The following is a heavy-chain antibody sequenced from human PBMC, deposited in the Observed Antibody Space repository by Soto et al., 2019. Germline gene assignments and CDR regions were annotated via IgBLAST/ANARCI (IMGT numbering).Heavy chain of an antibody. CDR3: ARGDRYRSGDMDY. D-gene: IGHD6-19*01. J-gene: IGHJ4*02. V-gene: IGHV4-61*08. CDR1: AGSVRSGDDY. CDR2: IYYIGST. Sequence: LETLCLTFTVSAGSVRSGDDYWSWIRQPPGRGLEWIGYIYYIGSTNYNPSLKSRVTISVDTSKNQFSLKLSSVTDADTAVYYCARGDRYRSGDMDYWGQGTQVTVSS.